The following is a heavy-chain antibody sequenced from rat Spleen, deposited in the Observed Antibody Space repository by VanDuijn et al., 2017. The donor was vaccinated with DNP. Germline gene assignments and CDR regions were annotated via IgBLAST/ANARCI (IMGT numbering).Heavy chain of an antibody. CDR2: ISYSGST. CDR3: ARWPGYNPPYAMDA. J-gene: IGHJ4*01. CDR1: GYSITSNY. D-gene: IGHD1-4*01. Sequence: EVQLQESGPGLVKPSQSLSLTCSVTGYSITSNYWGWIRKFPGNKMEWIGHISYSGSTNYNPSLISRISITRDTSKNQLFLQVNSVTTEDTATYYCARWPGYNPPYAMDAWGQGTSVTVSS. V-gene: IGHV3-1*01.